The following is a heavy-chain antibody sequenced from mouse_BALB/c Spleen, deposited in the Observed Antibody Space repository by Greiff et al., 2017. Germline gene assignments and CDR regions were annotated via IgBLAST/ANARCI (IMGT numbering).Heavy chain of an antibody. V-gene: IGHV5-9-3*01. CDR2: ISSGGSYT. J-gene: IGHJ2*01. CDR3: AGGSYKYDFDY. D-gene: IGHD2-14*01. CDR1: GFTFSSYA. Sequence: EVHLVESGGGLVKPGGSLKLSCAASGFTFSSYAMSWVRQTPEKRLEWVATISSGGSYTYYPDSVKGRFTISRDNAKNTLYLQLSSLRSEDTAMYYCAGGSYKYDFDYWGQGTTVTVSS.